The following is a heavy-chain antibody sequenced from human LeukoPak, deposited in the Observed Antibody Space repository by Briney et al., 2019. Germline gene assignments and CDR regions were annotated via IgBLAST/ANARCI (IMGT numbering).Heavy chain of an antibody. V-gene: IGHV3-21*01. CDR1: GFTFSSYS. CDR3: ASHTVGRCDY. Sequence: PGGSLRLSCAASGFTFSSYSMNWVRQAPGKGLEWVSSISSRSGYIYYADSVKGRFTISRDNAKNSLYLQMNSLRAEDTAVYYCASHTVGRCDYWGQGTLVTVSS. CDR2: ISSRSGYI. J-gene: IGHJ4*02. D-gene: IGHD4-23*01.